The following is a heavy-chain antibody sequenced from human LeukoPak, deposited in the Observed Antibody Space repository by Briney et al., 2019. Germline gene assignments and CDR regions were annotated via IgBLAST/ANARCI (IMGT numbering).Heavy chain of an antibody. CDR2: IYHSGST. CDR1: GGSISSGGYS. Sequence: PSQTLSLTCAVSGGSISSGGYSWSWIRQPPGKGLEWIGYIYHSGSTYSNPSLMSRVTISVDTSKNQFSLKLSSVTAADTAVYYCARPPSGPYSGSYESLWGQGTLVTVSS. D-gene: IGHD1-26*01. J-gene: IGHJ4*02. V-gene: IGHV4-30-2*03. CDR3: ARPPSGPYSGSYESL.